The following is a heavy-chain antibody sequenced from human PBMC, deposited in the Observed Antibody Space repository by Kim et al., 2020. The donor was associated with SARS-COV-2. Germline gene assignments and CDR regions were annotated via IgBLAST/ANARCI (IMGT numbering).Heavy chain of an antibody. Sequence: TYYAHPVTGRYTISRDNSKNTLYLQMSSLRAEDTATYYCAKSTGRNCDYWGQGTLVTVSS. D-gene: IGHD1-1*01. CDR3: AKSTGRNCDY. CDR2: T. J-gene: IGHJ4*02. V-gene: IGHV3-23*01.